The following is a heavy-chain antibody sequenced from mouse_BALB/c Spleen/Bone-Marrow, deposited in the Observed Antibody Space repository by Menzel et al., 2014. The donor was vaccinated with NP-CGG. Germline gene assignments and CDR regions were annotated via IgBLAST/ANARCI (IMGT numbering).Heavy chain of an antibody. CDR1: GYAFSSSW. J-gene: IGHJ4*01. Sequence: VQLQQSGPELVKPGASVKISCKASGYAFSSSWMNWVKLRPGQGLEWIGRIYPGDGDTYYNGRFKGKATLTADKSSSTAYMHLSSLTSVDSAVYFCVRSDGYRAMEYWGQGTSVTVSS. CDR2: IYPGDGDT. CDR3: VRSDGYRAMEY. V-gene: IGHV1-82*01. D-gene: IGHD2-3*01.